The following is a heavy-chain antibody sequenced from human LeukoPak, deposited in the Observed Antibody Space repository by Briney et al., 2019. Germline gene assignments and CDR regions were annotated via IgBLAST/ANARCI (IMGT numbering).Heavy chain of an antibody. CDR3: IASIAASATEG. CDR2: VKSKTDGGTT. V-gene: IGHV3-15*01. CDR1: GFTFSNAW. Sequence: GGSLRLSCAASGFTFSNAWMTWVRQAPGKGLEWVGRVKSKTDGGTTDYAAPVKGRFTISRDDSENTMYLQMNSLKSEDTAVYYCIASIAASATEGWGQGTLVTVSS. J-gene: IGHJ4*02. D-gene: IGHD6-6*01.